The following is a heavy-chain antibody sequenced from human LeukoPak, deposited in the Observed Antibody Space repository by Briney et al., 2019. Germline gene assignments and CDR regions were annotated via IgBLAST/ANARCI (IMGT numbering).Heavy chain of an antibody. CDR2: ISYDGSNK. Sequence: SGFXXSXYGMHWVRQAPGKGLEWVAVISYDGSNKYYADSVKGRFTISRDNSKNTLYLQMNSLRAEDTAVYYCAKDMRIAAAGYYFDYWGQGTLVTVSS. V-gene: IGHV3-30*18. D-gene: IGHD6-13*01. CDR1: GFXXSXYG. J-gene: IGHJ4*02. CDR3: AKDMRIAAAGYYFDY.